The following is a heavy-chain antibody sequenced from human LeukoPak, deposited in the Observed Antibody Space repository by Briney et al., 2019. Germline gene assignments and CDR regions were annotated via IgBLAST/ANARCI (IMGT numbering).Heavy chain of an antibody. J-gene: IGHJ3*02. CDR2: IIPIFGTA. V-gene: IGHV1-69*05. CDR3: ARPQGAHTMGAFDI. Sequence: CKASGGTFSSYAISWVRQAPGQGLEWMGRIIPIFGTANYAQKFQGRVTITTDESTSTAYMELSSLRPEDTAVYYCARPQGAHTMGAFDIWGQGTMVTVSS. CDR1: GGTFSSYA.